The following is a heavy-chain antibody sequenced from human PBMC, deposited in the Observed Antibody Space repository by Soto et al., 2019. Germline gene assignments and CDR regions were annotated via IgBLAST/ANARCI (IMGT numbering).Heavy chain of an antibody. J-gene: IGHJ5*01. Sequence: QLQLQESGPGLVKPSETLSLTCTVSGGSVSSNTYYWGWIRQPPGKGLEWIGTIYYSGNIFYNLSLQSRVTMSLDMSKNQFSLSLTSVTAADTAVYYCARRRKDSFDSWGQGALVTVSS. CDR1: GGSVSSNTYY. CDR2: IYYSGNI. CDR3: ARRRKDSFDS. V-gene: IGHV4-39*01.